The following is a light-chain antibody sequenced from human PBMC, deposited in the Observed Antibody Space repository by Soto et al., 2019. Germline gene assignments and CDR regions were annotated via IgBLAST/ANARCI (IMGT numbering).Light chain of an antibody. J-gene: IGLJ7*01. Sequence: QSALTQPASVSGSPGQSITISCTGTSSDLAIYNYVSWYQQQPGKAPKRIIYQVTNRPSGVSNRFSGSRSGNTASLTISGLQAEDEADYYFSSYTDSSNYVFGPGTPLPVL. CDR1: SSDLAIYNY. V-gene: IGLV2-14*01. CDR2: QVT. CDR3: SSYTDSSNYV.